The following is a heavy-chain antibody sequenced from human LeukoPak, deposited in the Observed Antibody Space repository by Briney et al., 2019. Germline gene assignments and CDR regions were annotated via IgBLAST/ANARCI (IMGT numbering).Heavy chain of an antibody. D-gene: IGHD6-13*01. CDR1: GGSISSYY. CDR3: ARLLKAAAGTFIAFDI. Sequence: SETLSLTCTVSGGSISSYYWSWIRQPPGKGLEWIGYIYTSGGTNYNPSLKSRVTISVDTSKNQFSLKLSSVTAADTAVYYCARLLKAAAGTFIAFDIWGQGTMVTVSS. CDR2: IYTSGGT. V-gene: IGHV4-4*09. J-gene: IGHJ3*02.